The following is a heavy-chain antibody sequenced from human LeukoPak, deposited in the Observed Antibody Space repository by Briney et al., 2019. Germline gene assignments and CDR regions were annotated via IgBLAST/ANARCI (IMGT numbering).Heavy chain of an antibody. CDR3: ARDRGYYGSGSYYH. CDR1: GFTLSSYA. J-gene: IGHJ5*02. D-gene: IGHD3-10*01. Sequence: GRSLRLSCAASGFTLSSYAMHWVRQSPGKGLEWVAVISYDGSNKYYADSVKGRFTISRDNSKNTLYLQMNSLRAEDTAVYYCARDRGYYGSGSYYHWGQGTLVTVSS. V-gene: IGHV3-30*04. CDR2: ISYDGSNK.